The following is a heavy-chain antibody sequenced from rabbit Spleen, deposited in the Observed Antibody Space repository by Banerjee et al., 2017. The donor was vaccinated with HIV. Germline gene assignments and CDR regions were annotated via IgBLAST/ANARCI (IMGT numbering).Heavy chain of an antibody. CDR1: GFSFSSSDY. CDR2: IYAGSSGFVGAT. Sequence: QQQLEESGGGLVKPEGSLTLTCTASGFSFSSSDYICWVRQAPGKGLEWIACIYAGSSGFVGATYYATWPIGRFTVSKTSSTTVTLQMTSLTVADTATYFCARDTGSSFSSYGMDLWGPGTLVTVS. D-gene: IGHD8-1*01. J-gene: IGHJ6*01. V-gene: IGHV1S45*01. CDR3: ARDTGSSFSSYGMDL.